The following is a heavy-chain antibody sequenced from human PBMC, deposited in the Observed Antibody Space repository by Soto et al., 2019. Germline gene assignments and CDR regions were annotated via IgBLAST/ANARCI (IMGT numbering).Heavy chain of an antibody. Sequence: PSETLSLTCTVSGGSISSSSYYWGWIRQPPGKGLEWIGSIYYSGSTYYNPSLKSRVTISVDTSKNQFSLKLSSVTAADTAVYYCARSLISALAVAGTYYYYGMDVWGQGTTVTVSS. J-gene: IGHJ6*02. D-gene: IGHD6-19*01. CDR2: IYYSGST. V-gene: IGHV4-39*01. CDR1: GGSISSSSYY. CDR3: ARSLISALAVAGTYYYYGMDV.